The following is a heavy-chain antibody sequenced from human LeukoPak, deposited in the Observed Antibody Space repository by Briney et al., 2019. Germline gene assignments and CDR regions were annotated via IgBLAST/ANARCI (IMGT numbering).Heavy chain of an antibody. CDR3: ARDFRAAMVSDWFDP. CDR1: GYTFTGYY. V-gene: IGHV1-2*02. CDR2: INPNSGGT. Sequence: ASVKVSCRASGYTFTGYYMHWVRQAPGQGLEWMGWINPNSGGTNYAQKFQGRVTMTRDTSISTAYMELSRLRSDDTAVYYCARDFRAAMVSDWFDPWGQGTLVTVSS. J-gene: IGHJ5*02. D-gene: IGHD5-18*01.